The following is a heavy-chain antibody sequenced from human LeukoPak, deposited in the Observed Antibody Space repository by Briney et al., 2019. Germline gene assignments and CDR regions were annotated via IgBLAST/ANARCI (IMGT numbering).Heavy chain of an antibody. CDR2: IYTSGST. CDR1: GGSISSYY. Sequence: TSETLSLTCTVSGGSISSYYWSWIRQPAGKGLEWIGRIYTSGSTNYNPSLKRRVTMSVDTSKNQFSLKLSSVTAADTAVYYCARECGGDCYRAFDYWGQGTLVTVSS. D-gene: IGHD2-21*01. V-gene: IGHV4-4*07. J-gene: IGHJ4*02. CDR3: ARECGGDCYRAFDY.